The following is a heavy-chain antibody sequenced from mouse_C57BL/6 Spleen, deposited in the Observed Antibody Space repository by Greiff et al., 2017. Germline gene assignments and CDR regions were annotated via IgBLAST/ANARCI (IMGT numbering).Heavy chain of an antibody. CDR1: GYTFTSYT. CDR3: ARGGYFDD. CDR2: INPSSGYT. J-gene: IGHJ1*03. V-gene: IGHV1-4*01. Sequence: QVQLQQSGADLARPGASVTMSCKASGYTFTSYTSHWLKQRPGQGLEWIGYINPSSGYTKYNQKFKDKATLTADKSSSTAYMQLSSLTSEDSAVYYCARGGYFDDWGTGTTVTVSS.